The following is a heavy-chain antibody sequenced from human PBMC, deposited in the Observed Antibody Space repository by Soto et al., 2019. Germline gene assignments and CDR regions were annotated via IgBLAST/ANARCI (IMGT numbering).Heavy chain of an antibody. CDR2: IIPIVGTA. J-gene: IGHJ6*02. Sequence: QVQLVQSGAEVKKPGSSVKVSCKASGGTFSSYAISWVRQAPGQVLEWMGGIIPIVGTANYAQKFQGRVTITADKSTRTAYMELSSLRSEDTAGYYCARGYCSGGSCYSGYYYYYGMDVWGQGTTVTVSS. D-gene: IGHD2-15*01. CDR3: ARGYCSGGSCYSGYYYYYGMDV. V-gene: IGHV1-69*06. CDR1: GGTFSSYA.